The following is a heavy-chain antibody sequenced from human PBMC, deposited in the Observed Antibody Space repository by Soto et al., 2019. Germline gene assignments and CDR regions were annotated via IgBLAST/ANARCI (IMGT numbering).Heavy chain of an antibody. D-gene: IGHD2-21*02. CDR2: ISGSGGST. CDR3: AKDHCGGDCYSLDY. J-gene: IGHJ4*02. Sequence: GGSLRLSCAASGFTFSSYVMSWVRQAPGKGLEWVSTISGSGGSTYYADSVKGRFTISRDNSKNTLYLQMNSLRAEDTAVYYCAKDHCGGDCYSLDYWGQGTLVTSPQ. CDR1: GFTFSSYV. V-gene: IGHV3-23*01.